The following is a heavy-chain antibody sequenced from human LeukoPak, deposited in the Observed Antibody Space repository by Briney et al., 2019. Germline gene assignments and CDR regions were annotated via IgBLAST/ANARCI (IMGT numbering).Heavy chain of an antibody. D-gene: IGHD4-23*01. CDR2: ISGSGGST. CDR1: GGSFSGYY. Sequence: PSETLSLTCAAYGGSFSGYYWSWVRQAPGKGLEWVSAISGSGGSTYYADSVKGRFTISRDNSKNTLYLQMNSLRAEDTAVYYCAKDQRWQRDYWGQGTLVTVSS. V-gene: IGHV3-23*01. J-gene: IGHJ4*02. CDR3: AKDQRWQRDY.